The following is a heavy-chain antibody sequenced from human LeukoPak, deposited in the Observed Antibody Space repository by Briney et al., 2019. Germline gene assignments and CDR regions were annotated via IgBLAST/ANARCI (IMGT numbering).Heavy chain of an antibody. CDR2: ISAYNGNT. CDR3: ARDLPAMYSTSHYGMDV. V-gene: IGHV1-18*01. D-gene: IGHD2-2*01. Sequence: ASVKVSCKASGYTFTSYGISWVRQAPGQGLEWMGWISAYNGNTNYAQKLQGRVTMTTDTSTSTAYMELRSLRSDDTAVYYCARDLPAMYSTSHYGMDVWGQGTTVTVSS. CDR1: GYTFTSYG. J-gene: IGHJ6*02.